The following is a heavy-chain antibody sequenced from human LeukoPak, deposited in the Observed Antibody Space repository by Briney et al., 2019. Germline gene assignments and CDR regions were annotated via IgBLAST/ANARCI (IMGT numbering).Heavy chain of an antibody. V-gene: IGHV1-18*04. D-gene: IGHD3-10*01. CDR3: AREVIRGLMDV. CDR1: GYTFTAYY. Sequence: ASVTVSCKASGYTFTAYYMHWVRQAPGQGLEWMGWISAYNGNTNYAQKLQGRVTMTTDTSTSTAYMELRSLRSDDTAVYYCAREVIRGLMDVWGQGTTVTVSS. J-gene: IGHJ6*02. CDR2: ISAYNGNT.